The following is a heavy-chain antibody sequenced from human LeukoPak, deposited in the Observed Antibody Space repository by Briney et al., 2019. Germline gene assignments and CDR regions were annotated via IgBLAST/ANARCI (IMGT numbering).Heavy chain of an antibody. CDR2: ISVSGSST. V-gene: IGHV3-23*01. CDR1: GFTFSSYA. CDR3: ANHYGSGTYYNYFTY. J-gene: IGHJ4*02. D-gene: IGHD3-10*01. Sequence: GGSLRLSCAASGFTFSSYALSWVRQAPGKELEWVSAISVSGSSTYYADFVKGRFTISRDNSKNTLFLQIHSLRAEDTATYYCANHYGSGTYYNYFTYWGQGTLVSVSS.